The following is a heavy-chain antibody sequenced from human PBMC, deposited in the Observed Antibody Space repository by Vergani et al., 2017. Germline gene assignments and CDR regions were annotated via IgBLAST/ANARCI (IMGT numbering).Heavy chain of an antibody. V-gene: IGHV3-11*01. J-gene: IGHJ6*03. CDR2: ISSSGSTI. CDR1: GFTFSDYY. Sequence: QVQLVESGGGLVKPGGSLRLSCAASGFTFSDYYLSWNRQAPGKGLEWVSYISSSGSTIYYADSVKGRFTISRDNDKNSLYLQMNSLRAEDTAVYYCARAVVYCSSTSCYSSFYYYMDVWGKGTTVTVSS. CDR3: ARAVVYCSSTSCYSSFYYYMDV. D-gene: IGHD2-2*01.